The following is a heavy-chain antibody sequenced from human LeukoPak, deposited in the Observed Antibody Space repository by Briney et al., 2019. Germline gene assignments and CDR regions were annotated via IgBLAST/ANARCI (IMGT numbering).Heavy chain of an antibody. CDR1: GGSISSYY. Sequence: SETLSLTCTVSGGSISSYYWSWIRQPPGKGLEWIGYIYYSGSTNYNPSLKSRVTISVDTSKNQFSLKLSSVTAADTAVYYCARSPSFYDSSGYSIDYWGQGILVTVSS. D-gene: IGHD3-22*01. J-gene: IGHJ4*02. CDR2: IYYSGST. V-gene: IGHV4-59*01. CDR3: ARSPSFYDSSGYSIDY.